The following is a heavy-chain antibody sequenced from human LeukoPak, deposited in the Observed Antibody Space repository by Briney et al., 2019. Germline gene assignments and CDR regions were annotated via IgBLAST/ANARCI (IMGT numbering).Heavy chain of an antibody. V-gene: IGHV4-31*03. D-gene: IGHD2-2*01. CDR1: GGSISSGGYY. Sequence: SETLSLTCTVSGGSISSGGYYWSWIRQHPGKGLEWIGYIYYSGSTYYNPSLESRVTISVDTSKNQFSLKLSSVTAADTAVYYCAKLSGHYTSPFFDYWGQGTLVTVSS. CDR3: AKLSGHYTSPFFDY. J-gene: IGHJ4*02. CDR2: IYYSGST.